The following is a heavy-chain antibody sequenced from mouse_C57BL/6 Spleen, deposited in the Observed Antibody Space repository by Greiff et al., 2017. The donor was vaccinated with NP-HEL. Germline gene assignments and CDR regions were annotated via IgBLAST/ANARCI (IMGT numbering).Heavy chain of an antibody. CDR1: GFTFSDYG. Sequence: EVQGVESGGGLVKPGGSLKLSCAASGFTFSDYGMHWVRQAPEKGLEWVAYISSGSSTIYYADTVKGRFTISRDNAKNTLFLQMTSLRSEDTAMYYCARDYSNYFFYAMDYWGQGTSVTVSS. D-gene: IGHD2-5*01. CDR2: ISSGSSTI. J-gene: IGHJ4*01. V-gene: IGHV5-17*01. CDR3: ARDYSNYFFYAMDY.